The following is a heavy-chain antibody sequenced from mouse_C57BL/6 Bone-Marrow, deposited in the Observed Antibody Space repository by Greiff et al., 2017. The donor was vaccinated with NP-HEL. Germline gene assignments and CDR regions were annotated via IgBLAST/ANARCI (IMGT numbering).Heavy chain of an antibody. D-gene: IGHD2-5*01. CDR2: ISSGGDYI. CDR3: TRDGYSNYGAMDY. J-gene: IGHJ4*01. Sequence: EVKVVESGEGLVKPGGSLKLSCAASGFTFSSYAMSWVRQTPEKRLEWVAYISSGGDYIYYADTVKGRFTISRDNARNTLYLQMSSLKSEDTAMYYCTRDGYSNYGAMDYWGQGTSVTVSS. V-gene: IGHV5-9-1*02. CDR1: GFTFSSYA.